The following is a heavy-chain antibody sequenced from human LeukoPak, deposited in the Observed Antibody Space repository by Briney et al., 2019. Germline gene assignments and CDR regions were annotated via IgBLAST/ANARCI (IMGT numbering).Heavy chain of an antibody. CDR3: ARVNVANYYMDV. J-gene: IGHJ6*03. CDR2: IIPIFGTE. D-gene: IGHD2-15*01. Sequence: ASVKVSCKASGGTFSSYAISWVRQAPGQGLEWMGGIIPIFGTENYAQKFQGRVTITADESTSTAYMELSSLRSEDTAVYYCARVNVANYYMDVWGKGTTVTVSS. CDR1: GGTFSSYA. V-gene: IGHV1-69*13.